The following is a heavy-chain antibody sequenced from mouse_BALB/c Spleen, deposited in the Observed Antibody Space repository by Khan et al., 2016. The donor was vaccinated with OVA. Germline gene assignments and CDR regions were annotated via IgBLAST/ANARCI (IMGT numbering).Heavy chain of an antibody. V-gene: IGHV5-4*02. CDR1: GFTFSDYY. CDR2: ISDGTTYI. J-gene: IGHJ3*01. CDR3: TRGYYGDPFAY. Sequence: EVELVEFGGGLVKPGGSLKLSCAASGFTFSDYYMYWVRQTPEKRLEWVATISDGTTYIYYPDNVKGRFTISRDNAKNNLYLQMSSLKSEDTAMYYCTRGYYGDPFAYWGQGTLVTVSA. D-gene: IGHD2-13*01.